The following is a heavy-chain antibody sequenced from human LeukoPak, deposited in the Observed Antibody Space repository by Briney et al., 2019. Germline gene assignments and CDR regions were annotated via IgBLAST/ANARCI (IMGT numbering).Heavy chain of an antibody. CDR1: GGSFSGYY. V-gene: IGHV4-34*01. CDR3: ARGFGGYCSSTSCTYYFDY. J-gene: IGHJ4*02. D-gene: IGHD2-2*01. CDR2: INHSGST. Sequence: SETLSLTCAVYGGSFSGYYWSWTRQPPGKGLEWIGEINHSGSTNYNPSLKSRVTISVDTSKNQFSLKLSSVTAADTAVYYCARGFGGYCSSTSCTYYFDYWGQGTLVTVSS.